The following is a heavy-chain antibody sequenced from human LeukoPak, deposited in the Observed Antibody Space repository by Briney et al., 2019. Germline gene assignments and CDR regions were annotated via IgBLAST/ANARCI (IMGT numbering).Heavy chain of an antibody. CDR3: AKDRTGSQRRGYFDY. Sequence: PGGSLRLSCAASGFTFSSYGMHWVRQAPGKGLEWVAVIPYDGSNKYYADSVKGRFTISRDNSKNTLYLQMNSLRAEDTAVYYCAKDRTGSQRRGYFDYWGQGTLVTVSS. CDR2: IPYDGSNK. CDR1: GFTFSSYG. V-gene: IGHV3-30*18. D-gene: IGHD3/OR15-3a*01. J-gene: IGHJ4*02.